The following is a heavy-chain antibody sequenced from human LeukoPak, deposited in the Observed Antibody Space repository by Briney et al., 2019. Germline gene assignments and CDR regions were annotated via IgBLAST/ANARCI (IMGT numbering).Heavy chain of an antibody. CDR3: ARGGIATPGVGGYFDY. J-gene: IGHJ4*02. CDR1: GGSFRGYY. V-gene: IGHV4-34*01. Sequence: SETLSLTCAVYGGSFRGYYWSWIRQPPGKGLEWIGEISHSGSTNHNPSLKSRVTISEGTSKSQFSLKLSAVTAADTALYYCARGGIATPGVGGYFDYWGQGIFVTVSS. CDR2: ISHSGST. D-gene: IGHD6-13*01.